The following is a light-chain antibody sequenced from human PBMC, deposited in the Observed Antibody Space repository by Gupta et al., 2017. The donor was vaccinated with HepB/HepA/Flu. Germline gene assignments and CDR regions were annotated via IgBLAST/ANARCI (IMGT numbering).Light chain of an antibody. V-gene: IGKV1-39*01. CDR1: QSISSY. Sequence: DIQMTQSPSSLSASVGDRVTITCRASQSISSYLNWYQQKPGKAPKLLIYAASSLQSGVPSTFSGSGSSTDFTLTISRRQPEDFAPHYCQQRDSTLFTFGHGTKVDIK. CDR3: QQRDSTLFT. J-gene: IGKJ3*01. CDR2: AAS.